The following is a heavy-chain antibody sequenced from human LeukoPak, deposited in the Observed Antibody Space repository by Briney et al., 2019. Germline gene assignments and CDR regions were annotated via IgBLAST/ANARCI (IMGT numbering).Heavy chain of an antibody. Sequence: SETLSLTCAVYGGSFSGYYWSWIRQPPGKGLEWIGYIYYSGSTNYNPSLKSRVTISVDTSKNQFSLKLSSVTAADTAVYYCARGGGYYYGVYFDYWGQGTLVTVSS. J-gene: IGHJ4*02. CDR2: IYYSGST. D-gene: IGHD3-22*01. CDR1: GGSFSGYY. CDR3: ARGGGYYYGVYFDY. V-gene: IGHV4-59*01.